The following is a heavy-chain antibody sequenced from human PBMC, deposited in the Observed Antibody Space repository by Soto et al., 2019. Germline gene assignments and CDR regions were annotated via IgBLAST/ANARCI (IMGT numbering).Heavy chain of an antibody. J-gene: IGHJ6*02. CDR1: GYTFTSYA. Sequence: QVQLVQSGAEVKKPGASVKVSCKASGYTFTSYAMHWVRQAPGQRLEWMGWINAGNGNTKYSQKFQGRVTITRDTSVSTTCKGLSSLRAEDTAVYYCARDEGNCSSPSCYNSYYYYCGMDVWSQGTTVTVSS. V-gene: IGHV1-3*01. D-gene: IGHD2-2*02. CDR2: INAGNGNT. CDR3: ARDEGNCSSPSCYNSYYYYCGMDV.